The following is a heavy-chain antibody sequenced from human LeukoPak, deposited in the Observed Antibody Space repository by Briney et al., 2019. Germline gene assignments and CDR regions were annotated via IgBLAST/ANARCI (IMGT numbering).Heavy chain of an antibody. J-gene: IGHJ3*02. CDR2: IWYDGSNK. Sequence: GGSLRLSCAASGFTFSSYGMHWVRQAPGKGLEWEAVIWYDGSNKYYADSVKGRFTISRDNSKNTLYLQMNSLRAEDTAVYYCAKLAVVVADAFDIWGQGTVVTVSS. D-gene: IGHD2-15*01. CDR1: GFTFSSYG. V-gene: IGHV3-30*02. CDR3: AKLAVVVADAFDI.